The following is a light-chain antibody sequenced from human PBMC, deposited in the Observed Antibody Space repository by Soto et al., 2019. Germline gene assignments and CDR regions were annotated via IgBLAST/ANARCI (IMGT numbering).Light chain of an antibody. Sequence: DIQMTQFPSTLTPSVGDRVTITCXASRSISDWLAWXXQKPGKAPKLLIFDASTLKSGVSSRFSGSGSGTEFTLTITGLQPEDVATYYCLQYSSHSWTFGQGTKVDIK. CDR2: DAS. CDR1: RSISDW. CDR3: LQYSSHSWT. J-gene: IGKJ1*01. V-gene: IGKV1-5*01.